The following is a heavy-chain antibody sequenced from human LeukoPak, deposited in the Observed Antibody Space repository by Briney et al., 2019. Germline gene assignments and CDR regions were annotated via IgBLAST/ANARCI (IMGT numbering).Heavy chain of an antibody. Sequence: SETLSLTCTVSGGSISSYYWSWIRQPPGKGLEWIGYIYYSGSTNYNPSLKSRVTISVDTSKNQFSLKLSSVTAADTAVYYCARGSVVPAEGWFDPWGQGTLVTVSS. J-gene: IGHJ5*02. V-gene: IGHV4-59*01. D-gene: IGHD2-2*01. CDR3: ARGSVVPAEGWFDP. CDR2: IYYSGST. CDR1: GGSISSYY.